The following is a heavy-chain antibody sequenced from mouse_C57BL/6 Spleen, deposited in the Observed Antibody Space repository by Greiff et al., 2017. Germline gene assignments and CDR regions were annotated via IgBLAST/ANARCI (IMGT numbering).Heavy chain of an antibody. J-gene: IGHJ1*03. V-gene: IGHV1-82*01. CDR2: IYPGDGDT. Sequence: QVQLQQSGPELVKPGASVKISCKASGYAFSSSWMTWVKQRPGKGLEWIGRIYPGDGDTNYNGKFKGKVTLTADKSSSTAYMQLSSLTSEDSAVYFCARRDFYGSSYHWYFDVWGTGTTVTVSS. CDR1: GYAFSSSW. CDR3: ARRDFYGSSYHWYFDV. D-gene: IGHD1-1*01.